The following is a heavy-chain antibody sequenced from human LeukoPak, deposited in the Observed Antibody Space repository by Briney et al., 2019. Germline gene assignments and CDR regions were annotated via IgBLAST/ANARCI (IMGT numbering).Heavy chain of an antibody. J-gene: IGHJ4*02. CDR1: GFTFSTYA. Sequence: GGSLRLSCAASGFTFSTYAMHWVRQSPGKGLEWVAVISYDGRDKHHADSVKGRFTISRDNSKETLYLQMTSLRAEDTAVYYCAKDRNPMADYYFDIWGRGTPVTVSS. D-gene: IGHD1-14*01. V-gene: IGHV3-30*18. CDR3: AKDRNPMADYYFDI. CDR2: ISYDGRDK.